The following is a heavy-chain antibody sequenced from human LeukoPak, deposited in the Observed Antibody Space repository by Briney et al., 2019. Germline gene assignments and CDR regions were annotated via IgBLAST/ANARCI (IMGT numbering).Heavy chain of an antibody. CDR1: GSTFIDYY. Sequence: ASVKVSCKASGSTFIDYYIHWVRQAPGQGLECLGWIKPHTGATKYTQKFEGRVTMTSDSSISTAYMDLSRLTSDDTAMYFCATFASGWYLGPMDVWGEGTTVIVSS. J-gene: IGHJ6*03. V-gene: IGHV1-2*02. D-gene: IGHD6-19*01. CDR2: IKPHTGAT. CDR3: ATFASGWYLGPMDV.